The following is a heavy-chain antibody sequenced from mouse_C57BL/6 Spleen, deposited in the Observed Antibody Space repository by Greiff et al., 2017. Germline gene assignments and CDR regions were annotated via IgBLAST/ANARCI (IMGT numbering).Heavy chain of an antibody. CDR2: IDPSDSYT. V-gene: IGHV1-69*01. D-gene: IGHD2-5*01. Sequence: QVQLQQPGAELVMPGASVKLSCKASGYTFTSSWMHWVKQRPGQGLEWIGEIDPSDSYTNYNQKFKGKSTLTVDKSSSTAYMQLSSLTSEDSAVYYCARRASNHWYFDVWGTGTTVTVSS. CDR3: ARRASNHWYFDV. CDR1: GYTFTSSW. J-gene: IGHJ1*03.